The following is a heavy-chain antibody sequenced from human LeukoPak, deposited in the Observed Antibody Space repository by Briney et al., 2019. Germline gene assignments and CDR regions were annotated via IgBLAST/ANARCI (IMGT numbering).Heavy chain of an antibody. CDR3: ARLRFLDWLLFDY. CDR1: GFTFSSYA. J-gene: IGHJ4*02. D-gene: IGHD3-3*01. V-gene: IGHV3-30-3*01. CDR2: ISYDGSNK. Sequence: GRSLRLSCAASGFTFSSYAMHWVRQAPRKGLEWVAVISYDGSNKYYADSVKGRFTISRDNSKDTLYLQMNSLRAEDTAVYYCARLRFLDWLLFDYWGQGTLVTVSS.